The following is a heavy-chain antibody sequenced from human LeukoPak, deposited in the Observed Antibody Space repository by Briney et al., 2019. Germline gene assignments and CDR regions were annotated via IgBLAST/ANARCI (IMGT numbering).Heavy chain of an antibody. J-gene: IGHJ4*02. CDR1: GGSLSSYY. D-gene: IGHD2-15*01. Sequence: SETLSLTCTVSGGSLSSYYWSWIRQPAGKGLEWIGRIYTSGSTNYNPSLKSRVTMSVDTSKNQFSLKLSSVTAADTAVYYCARNERYCSGGSCYSIDYWGQGTLVTVSS. CDR3: ARNERYCSGGSCYSIDY. V-gene: IGHV4-4*07. CDR2: IYTSGST.